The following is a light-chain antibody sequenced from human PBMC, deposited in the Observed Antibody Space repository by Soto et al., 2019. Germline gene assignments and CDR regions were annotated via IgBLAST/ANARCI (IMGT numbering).Light chain of an antibody. CDR1: KNDIGVYDF. J-gene: IGLJ1*01. CDR2: EVV. V-gene: IGLV2-8*01. Sequence: QSALTQPPSASGSPGQSVTISCTGTKNDIGVYDFVSWYQHHPGKAPRLIIYEVVQRPSGGPDRFSGSKSGNTASLTVSGLQAADEDDYFCKSYAGSNTYVFGSGTKLTVL. CDR3: KSYAGSNTYV.